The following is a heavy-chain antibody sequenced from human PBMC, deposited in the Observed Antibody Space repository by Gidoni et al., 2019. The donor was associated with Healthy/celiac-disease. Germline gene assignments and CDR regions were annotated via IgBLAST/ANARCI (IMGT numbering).Heavy chain of an antibody. CDR2: IYTSGST. Sequence: QVQLQESGPGLVEPSHRLSLPCTVYGGAISSGSYYWSWIRQPAGKGLEWIGRIYTSGSTNYNPSLKSRVTISVDTSKNQFSLKLSSVTAADTAVYYCARGYCSGGSCYSDYWGQGTLVTVSS. CDR1: GGAISSGSYY. D-gene: IGHD2-15*01. CDR3: ARGYCSGGSCYSDY. J-gene: IGHJ4*02. V-gene: IGHV4-61*02.